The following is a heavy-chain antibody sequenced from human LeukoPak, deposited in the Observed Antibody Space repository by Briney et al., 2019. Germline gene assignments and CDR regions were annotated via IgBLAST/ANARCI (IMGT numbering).Heavy chain of an antibody. J-gene: IGHJ6*02. D-gene: IGHD6-19*01. V-gene: IGHV1-2*02. Sequence: GASVKVSCKASGYTFTGYYMHWVRQAPGQGLEWMGWINPNSGGTNYAQKFQGRVTMTRDTSISTAYMELSRLRSDDTAVYYCARERYSGGWDSGYYYGMDVWGQGTTVTVSS. CDR3: ARERYSGGWDSGYYYGMDV. CDR1: GYTFTGYY. CDR2: INPNSGGT.